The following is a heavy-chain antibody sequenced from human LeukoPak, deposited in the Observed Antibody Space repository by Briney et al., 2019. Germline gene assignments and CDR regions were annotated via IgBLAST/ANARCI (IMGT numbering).Heavy chain of an antibody. D-gene: IGHD3-22*01. CDR1: GITLSNYG. CDR2: ISGSGGST. Sequence: GGSLRLSCAVSGITLSNYGMSWVRQAPGKGLEWVAGISGSGGSTYYADPVKGRFTISRDNPKNTLYLQMNSLTVEDTAVYFCAKRGVVIRVILFAFHKEAYYFDSWGQGALVTVSS. V-gene: IGHV3-23*01. J-gene: IGHJ4*02. CDR3: AKRGVVIRVILFAFHKEAYYFDS.